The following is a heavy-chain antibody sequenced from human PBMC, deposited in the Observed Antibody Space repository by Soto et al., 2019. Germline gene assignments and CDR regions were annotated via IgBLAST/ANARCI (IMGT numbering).Heavy chain of an antibody. V-gene: IGHV4-31*03. CDR1: GGSISSSGYY. J-gene: IGHJ4*02. D-gene: IGHD3-10*01. Sequence: QVQLQETGPGLVKPSQTLSLTCTVSGGSISSSGYYWSWIRQHPGKGLEWIGYIYHSGSTYYNPSLTSRVTISVDTSKNQFSLKMSSVTAADTAVYYCARGGYGSGNSVNYWGQGALVTVSS. CDR3: ARGGYGSGNSVNY. CDR2: IYHSGST.